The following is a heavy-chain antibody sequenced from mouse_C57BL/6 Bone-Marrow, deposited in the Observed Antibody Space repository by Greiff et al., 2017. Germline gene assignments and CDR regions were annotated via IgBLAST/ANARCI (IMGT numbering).Heavy chain of an antibody. Sequence: VKLQESGAELVMPGASVKLSCKASGYTFTSYWMHWVKQRPGQGLEWIGEIDPSDSYTNYNQKFKGKSTLTVDKSSSTAYMQLSSLTSEDSAVYYCAREGVMVPYYFDYWGQGTTLTVSS. D-gene: IGHD2-2*01. CDR1: GYTFTSYW. CDR2: IDPSDSYT. CDR3: AREGVMVPYYFDY. V-gene: IGHV1-69*01. J-gene: IGHJ2*01.